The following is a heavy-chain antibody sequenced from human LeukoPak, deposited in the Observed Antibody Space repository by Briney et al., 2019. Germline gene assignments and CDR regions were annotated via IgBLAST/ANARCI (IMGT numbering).Heavy chain of an antibody. CDR2: INPNSGGT. CDR1: GYTFTGYY. D-gene: IGHD3-10*01. J-gene: IGHJ4*02. CDR3: ARATHYYGSGSYYSDY. V-gene: IGHV1-2*02. Sequence: ASVKVSCKASGYTFTGYYMHWVRQAPGQGLEWMGWINPNSGGTNYAQKFQGRVTMTRDTSISTAYMELSRLRSDDTAVYYCARATHYYGSGSYYSDYWGQRTLVTVSS.